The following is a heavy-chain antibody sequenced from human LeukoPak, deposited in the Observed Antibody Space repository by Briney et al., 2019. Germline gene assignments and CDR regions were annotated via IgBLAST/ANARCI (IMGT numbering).Heavy chain of an antibody. Sequence: SETLSLTCTVSGGSISSSDYYWGWIRQPPGKGLEWIGSIYYSVTTYYNPSLKSRVTISVDTSKNQFSLKLNSVTAADTAVYYCARGEVIVVPAAMLFWFDPWGQGTLVTVSS. CDR3: ARGEVIVVPAAMLFWFDP. D-gene: IGHD2-2*01. CDR1: GGSISSSDYY. J-gene: IGHJ5*02. CDR2: IYYSVTT. V-gene: IGHV4-39*07.